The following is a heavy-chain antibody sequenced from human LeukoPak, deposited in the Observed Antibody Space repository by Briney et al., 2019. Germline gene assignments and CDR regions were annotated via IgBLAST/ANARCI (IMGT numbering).Heavy chain of an antibody. V-gene: IGHV3-74*01. CDR3: ARGTALQDY. D-gene: IGHD2-2*02. Sequence: GGSLRLSCAASGFAFSSYWMHWVRRPPGKGLVWVSHINPDARTTTYADSVKGRFTISRDNAQNTLYLQMNSLRAEDTAVYYCARGTALQDYWGQGTLVTVSS. CDR2: INPDARTT. J-gene: IGHJ4*02. CDR1: GFAFSSYW.